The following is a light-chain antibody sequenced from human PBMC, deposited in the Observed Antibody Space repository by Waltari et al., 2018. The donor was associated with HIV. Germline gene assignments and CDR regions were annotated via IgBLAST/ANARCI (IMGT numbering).Light chain of an antibody. V-gene: IGKV1-27*01. CDR1: QAISNH. CDR3: QNYHSAPWT. J-gene: IGKJ1*01. CDR2: AAT. Sequence: DIQMTQSPSALSASVGASVTITCRASQAISNHLAWYQQKPGRAPQVLIYAATNLRLEVPARFTGSGSGTEFTLTISSLQPEDVGTYYCQNYHSAPWTFGQGSKVDIK.